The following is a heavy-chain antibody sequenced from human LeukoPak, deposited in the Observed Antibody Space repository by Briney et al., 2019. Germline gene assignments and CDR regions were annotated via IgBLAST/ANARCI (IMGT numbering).Heavy chain of an antibody. CDR3: ASLAVAGTGVDY. J-gene: IGHJ4*02. V-gene: IGHV3-74*01. CDR1: GFTFSSYG. CDR2: INSDGSST. D-gene: IGHD6-19*01. Sequence: GGSLRLSCAASGFTFSSYGMHWVRQAPGKGLVWVSRINSDGSSTSYADSVKGRFTISRDNAKNTLYLQMNSLRAEDTAVYYCASLAVAGTGVDYWGQGTLVTVSS.